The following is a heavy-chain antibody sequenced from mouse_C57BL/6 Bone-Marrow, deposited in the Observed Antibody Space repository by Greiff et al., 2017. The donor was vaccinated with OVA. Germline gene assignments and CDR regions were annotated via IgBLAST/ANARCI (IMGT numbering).Heavy chain of an antibody. CDR1: GFTFSSYG. J-gene: IGHJ3*01. Sequence: EVQLVESGGDLVKPGGSLKLSCAASGFTFSSYGMSWVRQTPDKRLEWVATISSGGSYTYYPDSVKGRFTISRDNAKNTLYLQMSSLKSEDTAMYYCARRGYVYAWFAYWGQGTLVTVSA. V-gene: IGHV5-6*01. CDR2: ISSGGSYT. D-gene: IGHD2-2*01. CDR3: ARRGYVYAWFAY.